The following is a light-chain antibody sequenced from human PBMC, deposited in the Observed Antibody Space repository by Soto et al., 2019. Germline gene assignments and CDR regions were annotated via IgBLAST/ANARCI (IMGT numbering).Light chain of an antibody. CDR3: SSYVASSTLA. V-gene: IGLV2-8*01. CDR1: TSDVGGYNY. Sequence: QTVVTQPPSASGSPGQSVAISCTGTTSDVGGYNYVSWYQQHPGKAPKLIIYDVSKRPSGVPDRFSGSKSGNTASLTVSGVQGEDEADYYCSSYVASSTLAFGGGTKRTVL. J-gene: IGLJ2*01. CDR2: DVS.